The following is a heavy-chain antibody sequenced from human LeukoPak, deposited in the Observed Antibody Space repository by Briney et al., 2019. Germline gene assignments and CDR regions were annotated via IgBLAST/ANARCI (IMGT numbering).Heavy chain of an antibody. CDR1: GGSFSGYY. CDR3: ARGVNWGYSPHFDY. D-gene: IGHD7-27*01. J-gene: IGHJ4*02. CDR2: INHSGST. V-gene: IGHV4-34*01. Sequence: SETLSLTCAVYGGSFSGYYWSWIRQPPGKGLEWIGEINHSGSTNYNPSLKSRVTISVDTSNNQFSLKLSSVTAADKAVYYCARGVNWGYSPHFDYWGQGTLVTVSS.